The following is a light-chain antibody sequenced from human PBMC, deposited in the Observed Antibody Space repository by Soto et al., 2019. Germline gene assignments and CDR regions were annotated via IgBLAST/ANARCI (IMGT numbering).Light chain of an antibody. CDR2: DAS. CDR1: QTIDNT. Sequence: EIVMTQSPATLSLSPGERATLSCRASQTIDNTLAWYQRKPGQAPRLLIYDASTRATGVPARFSGGGSGTDFTLTISSLQSEDFAVYYCQHYNYWPYTFGQGTKVDI. V-gene: IGKV3-15*01. J-gene: IGKJ2*01. CDR3: QHYNYWPYT.